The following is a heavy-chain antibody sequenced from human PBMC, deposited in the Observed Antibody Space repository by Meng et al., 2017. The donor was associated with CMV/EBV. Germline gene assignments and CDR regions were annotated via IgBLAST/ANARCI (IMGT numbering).Heavy chain of an antibody. V-gene: IGHV3-74*01. CDR2: INSDGSST. Sequence: GESLKISCAASGFTFSSYWMHWVRQAPGKGLVWVSRINSDGSSTSYADSVKGRFTISRDNAKNSLYLQMNSLRAEDTAVYYCARAPRGDFWSGRFLDMDVWGQGTTVTVSS. D-gene: IGHD3-3*01. CDR1: GFTFSSYW. CDR3: ARAPRGDFWSGRFLDMDV. J-gene: IGHJ6*02.